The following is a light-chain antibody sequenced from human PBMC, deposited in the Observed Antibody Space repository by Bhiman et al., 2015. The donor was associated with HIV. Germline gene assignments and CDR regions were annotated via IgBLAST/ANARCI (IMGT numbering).Light chain of an antibody. CDR3: QTWDYSSVV. J-gene: IGLJ3*02. Sequence: SYELAQPPSVSVPPGQTAIITCSGDNLGDRYVHWYQQKAGQSPILIIYQSSKRPSGIPERFSGSNSGSSATLTISGTQAMDEADYYCQTWDYSSVVFGGGTKLTVL. V-gene: IGLV3-1*01. CDR2: QSS. CDR1: NLGDRY.